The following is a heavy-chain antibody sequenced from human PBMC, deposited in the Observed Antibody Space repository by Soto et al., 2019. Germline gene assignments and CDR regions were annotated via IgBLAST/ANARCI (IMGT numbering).Heavy chain of an antibody. J-gene: IGHJ5*02. V-gene: IGHV4-34*01. D-gene: IGHD3-10*01. CDR1: GGSFSGYY. CDR2: INHSGST. CDR3: ARGDRGYYYGSGSYSRPGWFDP. Sequence: SETLSLTCAVYGGSFSGYYWSWIRQPPGKGLEWIGEINHSGSTNYNPSLKSRVTISVDTSKNQFSLKLSSVTAADTAVYYCARGDRGYYYGSGSYSRPGWFDPWGQGTLVTVSS.